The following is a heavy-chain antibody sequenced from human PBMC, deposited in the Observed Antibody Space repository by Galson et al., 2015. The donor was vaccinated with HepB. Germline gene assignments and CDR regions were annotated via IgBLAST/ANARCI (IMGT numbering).Heavy chain of an antibody. CDR3: ASSANYYDSSGEGAFDI. CDR1: GFTFSSYG. Sequence: SLRLSCAASGFTFSSYGMHWVRQAPGKGLEWVAVIWYDGSNKYYADSVKGRFTISRDNSKNTLYLQMNSLRAEDTAVYYCASSANYYDSSGEGAFDIWGQGTMVTVSS. J-gene: IGHJ3*02. V-gene: IGHV3-33*01. CDR2: IWYDGSNK. D-gene: IGHD3-22*01.